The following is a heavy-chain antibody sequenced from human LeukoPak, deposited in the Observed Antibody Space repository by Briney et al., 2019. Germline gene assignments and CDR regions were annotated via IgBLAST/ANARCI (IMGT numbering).Heavy chain of an antibody. CDR1: GFTFDDYA. J-gene: IGHJ4*02. D-gene: IGHD2-15*01. V-gene: IGHV3-9*01. CDR2: ISWNSGSI. CDR3: AEDTIVGVN. Sequence: GGSLRLSCAASGFTFDDYAMHWVRQAPGKGLEWVSGISWNSGSIGYADSVKGRFTISRDNAKNSLYLQMNSLRAEDTALYYCAEDTIVGVNWGQGTLVTVSS.